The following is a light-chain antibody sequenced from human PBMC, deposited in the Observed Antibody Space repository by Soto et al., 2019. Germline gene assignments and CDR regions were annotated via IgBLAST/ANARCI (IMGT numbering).Light chain of an antibody. J-gene: IGKJ3*01. CDR1: QSLFHRYNNKNC. CDR2: WAS. V-gene: IGKV4-1*01. CDR3: QQYASPPNT. Sequence: VLAPSSDAPGSSLRESSPINCKSRQSLFHRYNNKNCLAWSQQKPGQPPKLLIYWASSRASGGPDRFSGSGSETDFTLTISSLQAEDVAVYFCQQYASPPNTFGPGTRVD.